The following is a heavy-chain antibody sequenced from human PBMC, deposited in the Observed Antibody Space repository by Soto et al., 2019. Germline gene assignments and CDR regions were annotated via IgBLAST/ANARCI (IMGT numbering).Heavy chain of an antibody. Sequence: PGGSLRLSCAASGFPFSIYAMSWVRQSPGKGLEWVSAISGSGGSTYYADSVKGRFTISRDNSKNTLYLQMNSLRAEDTAVYYSASHTSDCSGGSCYDNYFDYWDQGTILTVSS. CDR3: ASHTSDCSGGSCYDNYFDY. J-gene: IGHJ4*02. CDR2: ISGSGGST. V-gene: IGHV3-23*01. CDR1: GFPFSIYA. D-gene: IGHD2-15*01.